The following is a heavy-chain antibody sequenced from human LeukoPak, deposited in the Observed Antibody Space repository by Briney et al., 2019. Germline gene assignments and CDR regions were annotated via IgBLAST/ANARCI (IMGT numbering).Heavy chain of an antibody. J-gene: IGHJ4*02. CDR3: ARDYYGGNPGYYFEY. Sequence: SETLSLTCTVSGGSISSGSYYWSWIRQHPGKGLEWIGYINFSGSTDYSPSLKSRVTISVDTSKNQFSLKLSSVTAADTAVYYCARDYYGGNPGYYFEYWGQGTLVTVSS. CDR2: INFSGST. V-gene: IGHV4-31*03. CDR1: GGSISSGSYY. D-gene: IGHD4-23*01.